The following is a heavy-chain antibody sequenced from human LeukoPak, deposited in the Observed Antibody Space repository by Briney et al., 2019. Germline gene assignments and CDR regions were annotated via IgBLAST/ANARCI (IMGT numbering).Heavy chain of an antibody. CDR1: GYTFTGYY. V-gene: IGHV1-2*02. CDR2: INPNSGGT. CDR3: ARDLVVVPAATNWFDP. D-gene: IGHD2-2*01. J-gene: IGHJ5*02. Sequence: ASVKVSCKASGYTFTGYYMHWVRQAPGQGLEWMGWINPNSGGTNYAQKFQGRVTMTRGTSISTAYMELSRLRSDDTAVYYCARDLVVVPAATNWFDPWGQGTLVTVSS.